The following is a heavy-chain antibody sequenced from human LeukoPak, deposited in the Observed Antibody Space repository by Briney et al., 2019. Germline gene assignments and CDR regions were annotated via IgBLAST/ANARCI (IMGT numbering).Heavy chain of an antibody. CDR1: GFXFSDHY. J-gene: IGHJ4*02. CDR3: ARVYSTSWSGSYFDC. V-gene: IGHV3-72*01. D-gene: IGHD2-2*01. CDR2: TRNKANSYTT. Sequence: GGSLRLSCAASGFXFSDHYMDWVRQAPGKGLEWVGRTRNKANSYTTEYAASVKGRFTISRDDSKNSLFLQMNSLKTEDTAVYYCARVYSTSWSGSYFDCWGQGTLVTVSS.